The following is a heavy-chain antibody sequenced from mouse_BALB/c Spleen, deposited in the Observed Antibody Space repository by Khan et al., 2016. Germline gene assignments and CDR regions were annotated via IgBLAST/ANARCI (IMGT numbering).Heavy chain of an antibody. Sequence: QVQLQQSGAELAKPGASVKMSCKASGYTFTSYWMHWVKQRPGQGLEWIGYINPSTGYTEYNQKFKDKATLTADKSSSTAYMQLSSLTSEDSAVYYCARGATTAYWGQGTLVTVSA. V-gene: IGHV1-7*01. CDR3: ARGATTAY. CDR2: INPSTGYT. CDR1: GYTFTSYW. D-gene: IGHD1-1*01. J-gene: IGHJ3*01.